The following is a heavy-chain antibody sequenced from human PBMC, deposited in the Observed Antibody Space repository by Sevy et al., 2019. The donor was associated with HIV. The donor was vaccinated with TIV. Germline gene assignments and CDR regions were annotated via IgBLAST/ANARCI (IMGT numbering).Heavy chain of an antibody. D-gene: IGHD3-16*01. Sequence: GGSLRLSCAASGFSFNNYGMNWVRQAPGKGLEWISYISSGSSNINYADSVKGRFTVSRDNAKKSLVLQMNSLRPEDTALYFCARTRKTRMIVAIPPTFVSWGQGTPVTVSS. CDR2: ISSGSSNI. J-gene: IGHJ4*02. CDR1: GFSFNNYG. V-gene: IGHV3-48*01. CDR3: ARTRKTRMIVAIPPTFVS.